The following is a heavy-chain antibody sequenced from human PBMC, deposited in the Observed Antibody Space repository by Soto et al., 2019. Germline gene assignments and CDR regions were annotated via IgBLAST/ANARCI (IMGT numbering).Heavy chain of an antibody. V-gene: IGHV3-74*01. CDR1: GFTLSSHW. CDR3: AFRRLTTGTPRLEFDY. CDR2: IDGDGGST. J-gene: IGHJ4*02. D-gene: IGHD3-16*01. Sequence: LRLSCAASGFTLSSHWMHWVRQVPGKGLVWVSRIDGDGGSTNYADSVKGRFTISRDNSKNTLYLQINRLRAEDTAVYYCAFRRLTTGTPRLEFDYWGQGTLVTVSS.